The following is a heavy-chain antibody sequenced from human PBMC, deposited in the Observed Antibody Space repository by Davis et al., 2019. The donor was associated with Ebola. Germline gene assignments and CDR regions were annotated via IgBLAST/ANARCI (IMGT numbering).Heavy chain of an antibody. CDR3: ARAMGYSSGWYVGGYFDY. CDR1: GGSFSGYY. V-gene: IGHV4-59*01. D-gene: IGHD6-19*01. Sequence: SETLSLTCAVYGGSFSGYYWSWIRQPPGKGLEWIGYIYYSGSTTYNPSLKSRVTISVDTSKNQFSLKLSSVTAADTAVYYCARAMGYSSGWYVGGYFDYWGQGTLVTVSS. J-gene: IGHJ4*02. CDR2: IYYSGST.